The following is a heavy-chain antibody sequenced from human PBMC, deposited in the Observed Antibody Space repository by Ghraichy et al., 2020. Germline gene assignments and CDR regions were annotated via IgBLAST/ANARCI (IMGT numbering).Heavy chain of an antibody. J-gene: IGHJ4*02. CDR1: GGSISSYY. CDR2: IYDSGST. Sequence: ESLNISCTVSGGSISSYYWSWIRQPPGKGLEWIGYIYDSGSTNHNPSLKSRATISVDTSKKQISLKLSSVTAADTAVYYCARGNTYYDILTGYSNSAFDYWGQATLVTVSS. CDR3: ARGNTYYDILTGYSNSAFDY. D-gene: IGHD3-9*01. V-gene: IGHV4-59*01.